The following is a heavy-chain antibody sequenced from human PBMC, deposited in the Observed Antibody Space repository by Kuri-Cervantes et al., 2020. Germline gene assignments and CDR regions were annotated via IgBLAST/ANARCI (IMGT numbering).Heavy chain of an antibody. D-gene: IGHD2-15*01. CDR3: AGGSSFDY. CDR1: GFTVSSNY. Sequence: GGSLRFSCAASGFTVSSNYMSWVRQAPGKGLEWVAVISYDGSNKYYADSVKGRFTISRDNSKNTLYLQMNSLRAEDTAVYYCAGGSSFDYWGQGTLVTVSS. CDR2: ISYDGSNK. V-gene: IGHV3-30*03. J-gene: IGHJ4*02.